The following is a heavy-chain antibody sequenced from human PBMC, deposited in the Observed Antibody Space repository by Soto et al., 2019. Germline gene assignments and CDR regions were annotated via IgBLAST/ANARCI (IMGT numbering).Heavy chain of an antibody. V-gene: IGHV1-18*01. Sequence: QVQLVQSGAEAKKPGASVKVSCKASGYTFTSYGISWVRQAPGQGLEWMGWISAYNGNTNYAQKLQGRVTMTTATPASTAYMELRSLRSDDTAVYYCARVGYYYDSSGSAAAFDIWGQGTMVTVSS. CDR3: ARVGYYYDSSGSAAAFDI. D-gene: IGHD3-22*01. CDR1: GYTFTSYG. CDR2: ISAYNGNT. J-gene: IGHJ3*02.